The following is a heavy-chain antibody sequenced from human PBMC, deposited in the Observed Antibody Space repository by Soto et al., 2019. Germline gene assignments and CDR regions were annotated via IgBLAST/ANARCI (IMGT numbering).Heavy chain of an antibody. CDR2: ISAHNGNT. J-gene: IGHJ4*02. CDR3: ARGRYGDY. D-gene: IGHD1-1*01. CDR1: SYTFTSYG. V-gene: IGHV1-18*01. Sequence: QVHLVQSGAEVKKPGASVKVSCKASSYTFTSYGITWVRQAPVQGLEWMGWISAHNGNTDYAQKLQGRVIVTRDTSTSTAYMELRSLRSDDTAVYYCARGRYGDYWGQGALVTVSS.